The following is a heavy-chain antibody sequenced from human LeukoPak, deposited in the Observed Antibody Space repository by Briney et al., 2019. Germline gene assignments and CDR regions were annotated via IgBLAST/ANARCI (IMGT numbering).Heavy chain of an antibody. CDR2: LSGSGSST. V-gene: IGHV3-23*01. CDR3: AKGRLGLRLLDY. CDR1: GFTFSTSA. D-gene: IGHD5-12*01. J-gene: IGHJ4*02. Sequence: GGSLRLSCAASGFTFSTSAMNWVRQAPGKGLEWVSALSGSGSSTYYADSVKGRFTISRDSSKNTLYLQMNSLRAEDTAVYYCAKGRLGLRLLDYWGQGTLVTVSS.